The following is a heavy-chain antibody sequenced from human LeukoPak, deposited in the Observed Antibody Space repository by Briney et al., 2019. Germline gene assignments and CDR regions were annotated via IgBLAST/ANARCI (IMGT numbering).Heavy chain of an antibody. Sequence: GGSLRLSCAASGFTVSSNYMSWVRQAPGKGLEWVSVIYSGGSTYYADSVKGRFTISRDNSKNTLYLQMNSLRAEDTAVYYCARRPGYSGYDFNYWGQGTLVTVSS. D-gene: IGHD5-12*01. V-gene: IGHV3-66*01. CDR2: IYSGGST. J-gene: IGHJ4*02. CDR3: ARRPGYSGYDFNY. CDR1: GFTVSSNY.